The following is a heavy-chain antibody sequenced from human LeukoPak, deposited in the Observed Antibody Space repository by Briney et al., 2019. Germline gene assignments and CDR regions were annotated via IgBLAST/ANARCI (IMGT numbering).Heavy chain of an antibody. V-gene: IGHV4-59*08. CDR2: IYYSGST. D-gene: IGHD2-15*01. CDR3: ARQSRYCSGGSCQYYFDY. J-gene: IGHJ4*02. Sequence: SETLSLTCTVSGGSISSYYRSWIRQPPGKGLEWIGYIYYSGSTNYNPSLKSRVTISVDTSKNQFSLKLSSVTAADTAVYYCARQSRYCSGGSCQYYFDYWGQGTLVTVSS. CDR1: GGSISSYY.